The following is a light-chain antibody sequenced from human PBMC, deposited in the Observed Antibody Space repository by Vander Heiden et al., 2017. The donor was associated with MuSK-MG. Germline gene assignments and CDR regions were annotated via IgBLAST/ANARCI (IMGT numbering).Light chain of an antibody. Sequence: DIQMSQSPSSLSASVGDRVTITCRASQTISTYVSWYQQKPGNAPTLLIFAAVNLQRGVPSRFSGSGSGTDFTLTISSLQPEDFAVYYCQQTYDTPVTFGQGTKVXVK. V-gene: IGKV1-39*01. CDR1: QTISTY. J-gene: IGKJ2*01. CDR2: AAV. CDR3: QQTYDTPVT.